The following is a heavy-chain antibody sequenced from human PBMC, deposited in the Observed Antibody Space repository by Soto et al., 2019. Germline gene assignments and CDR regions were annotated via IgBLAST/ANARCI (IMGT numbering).Heavy chain of an antibody. Sequence: ASVKVSCKASGYTFTGYYMHWVRQAPVQGLEWMGWINPNSGGTNYAQKFQGRVTMTRDTSISTAYMELSRLRSDDTAVYYCARVPRYDILTGYSYYYYGMDVWGQGTTVTVSS. CDR1: GYTFTGYY. CDR2: INPNSGGT. CDR3: ARVPRYDILTGYSYYYYGMDV. J-gene: IGHJ6*02. D-gene: IGHD3-9*01. V-gene: IGHV1-2*02.